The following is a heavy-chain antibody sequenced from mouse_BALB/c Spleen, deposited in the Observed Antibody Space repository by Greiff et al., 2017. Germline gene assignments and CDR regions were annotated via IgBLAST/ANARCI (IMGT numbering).Heavy chain of an antibody. CDR1: GYAFSSSW. CDR3: ARGGGYYESAMDY. Sequence: VQLQESGPELVKPGASVKISCKASGYAFSSSWMNWVKQRPGQGLEWIGRIYPGDGDTNYNGKFKGKATLTADKSSSTAYMQLSSLTSVDSAVYFCARGGGYYESAMDYWGQGTSVTVSS. V-gene: IGHV1-82*01. J-gene: IGHJ4*01. D-gene: IGHD2-3*01. CDR2: IYPGDGDT.